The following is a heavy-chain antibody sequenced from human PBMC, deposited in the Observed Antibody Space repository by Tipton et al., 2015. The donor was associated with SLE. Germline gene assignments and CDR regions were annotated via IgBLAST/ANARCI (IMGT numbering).Heavy chain of an antibody. J-gene: IGHJ4*02. D-gene: IGHD2-15*01. CDR2: IWYDGSDK. Sequence: SLRLSCAASGFTFSNFGMHWVRQAPGKGLEWVAVIWYDGSDKYYADSVKGRFTISRDNSKNTLHLQMNSLRAEDTAVYYCTREKLGYCSGGSCAFAYWGQGTLVTVSP. V-gene: IGHV3-33*01. CDR1: GFTFSNFG. CDR3: TREKLGYCSGGSCAFAY.